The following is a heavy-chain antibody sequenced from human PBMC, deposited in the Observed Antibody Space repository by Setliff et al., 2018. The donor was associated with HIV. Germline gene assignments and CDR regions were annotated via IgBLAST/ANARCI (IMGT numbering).Heavy chain of an antibody. V-gene: IGHV4-61*09. CDR1: GGSISSSSHY. CDR2: IYTSGST. CDR3: ARDGMVRGSKAFGY. Sequence: SETLSLTCTVSGGSISSSSHYWSWIRQPAGRGLEWIGHIYTSGSTNYNPSLKSRVTISVDTSKNQFSLKLSSVTAADTAVYYCARDGMVRGSKAFGYWGQGTLVTVSS. D-gene: IGHD3-10*01. J-gene: IGHJ4*02.